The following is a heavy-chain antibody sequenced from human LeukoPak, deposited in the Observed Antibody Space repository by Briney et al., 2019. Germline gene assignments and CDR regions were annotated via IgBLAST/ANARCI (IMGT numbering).Heavy chain of an antibody. CDR1: GYTFTSYD. CDR3: ARGDGYCSSTSCPLDY. J-gene: IGHJ4*02. V-gene: IGHV1-8*01. CDR2: MNPNSGNT. D-gene: IGHD2-2*03. Sequence: ASVKVSCKASGYTFTSYDINWVRQATGQGLEWMGWMNPNSGNTGYAQKFQGRVTMTRNTSISTAYMELSSLRSEDTAVYYCARGDGYCSSTSCPLDYWGQGTLVTVSS.